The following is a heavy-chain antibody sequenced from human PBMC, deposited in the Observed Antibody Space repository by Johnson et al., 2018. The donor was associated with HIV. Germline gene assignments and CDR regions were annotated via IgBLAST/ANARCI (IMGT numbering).Heavy chain of an antibody. CDR1: GFTFDDYG. V-gene: IGHV3-20*04. J-gene: IGHJ3*02. CDR3: AREFDMTMIVVVTYAFDI. D-gene: IGHD3-22*01. CDR2: INWNGGST. Sequence: VQLVESGGGVVRPGGSLRLSCGASGFTFDDYGMSWVRQAPGKGLEWVSRINWNGGSTGYADSVKGRFTISRDNAKNSLYLQMNSLRAEDTALYYCAREFDMTMIVVVTYAFDIWGQGTLVTVSS.